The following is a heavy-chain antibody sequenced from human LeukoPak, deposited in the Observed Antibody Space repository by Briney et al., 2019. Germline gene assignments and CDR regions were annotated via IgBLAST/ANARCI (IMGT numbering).Heavy chain of an antibody. Sequence: ESGPTLVNPTQTLTLTCTFSGFSLSTSGVGVGWIRQPPGKALEWLALIYWNDDKRYSPSLKSRLTITKDTSKNQVVLTMTNMDPVDTATYYCARRKSIAAAVYYFDYWGQGTLVTVSS. V-gene: IGHV2-5*01. CDR3: ARRKSIAAAVYYFDY. CDR2: IYWNDDK. J-gene: IGHJ4*02. CDR1: GFSLSTSGVG. D-gene: IGHD6-13*01.